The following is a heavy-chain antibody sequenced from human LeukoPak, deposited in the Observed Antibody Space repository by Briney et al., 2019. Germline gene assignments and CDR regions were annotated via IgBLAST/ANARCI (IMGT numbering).Heavy chain of an antibody. CDR1: GYTFTSYG. D-gene: IGHD3-9*01. J-gene: IGHJ5*02. CDR3: ARENVSRYFDWHPNWFDP. Sequence: ASVKVSCKASGYTFTSYGISWVRQAPGQGLEWMGWISAYNGNTNYAQKLQGRVTMTTDTSTSTAYMELRSLRSDDTAVYYCARENVSRYFDWHPNWFDPWGQGTLVTVSS. CDR2: ISAYNGNT. V-gene: IGHV1-18*01.